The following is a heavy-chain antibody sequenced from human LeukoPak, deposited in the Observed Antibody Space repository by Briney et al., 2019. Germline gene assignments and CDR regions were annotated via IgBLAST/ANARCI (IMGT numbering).Heavy chain of an antibody. CDR1: GFTFSDYY. CDR2: ISSSGSTI. CDR3: ARVGVYYYDSSGYYYFDY. J-gene: IGHJ4*02. V-gene: IGHV3-11*04. Sequence: NPGGSLRLSCAASGFTFSDYYMSWIRQAPGKGLEWVSYISSSGSTIYYADSVKGRFTTSRDNAKNSLYLQMNSLRAEDTAVYYCARVGVYYYDSSGYYYFDYWGQGTLVTVSS. D-gene: IGHD3-22*01.